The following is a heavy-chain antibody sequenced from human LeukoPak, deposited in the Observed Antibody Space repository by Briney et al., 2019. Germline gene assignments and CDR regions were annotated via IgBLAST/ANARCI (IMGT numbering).Heavy chain of an antibody. J-gene: IGHJ3*02. CDR3: AKHGTQLKPFDI. CDR2: ITGSGVST. V-gene: IGHV3-23*01. CDR1: AFTFSNYA. D-gene: IGHD2-2*01. Sequence: KPGGSLRLSCAASAFTFSNYAMSWVRQAPGKGLEWVSSITGSGVSTYYADSVKDHFTISRDNSKNTLYLQMNSLRAEDTAVYYCAKHGTQLKPFDIWGQGTMVTVSS.